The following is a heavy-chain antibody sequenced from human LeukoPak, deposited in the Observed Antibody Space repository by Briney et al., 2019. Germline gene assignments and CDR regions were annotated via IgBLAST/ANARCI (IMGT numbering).Heavy chain of an antibody. J-gene: IGHJ1*01. CDR3: TTAAFH. V-gene: IGHV3-15*01. CDR1: GFTFSNAW. CDR2: IRSETDGGTT. Sequence: PGGSLRLSCAASGFTFSNAWMSWVRQAPGKGLEWVGHIRSETDGGTTDYPAPVKGRFTISRDDSKSTLYLQMNSLKTEDTAVYYCTTAAFHWGQGTLVTVSS. D-gene: IGHD6-25*01.